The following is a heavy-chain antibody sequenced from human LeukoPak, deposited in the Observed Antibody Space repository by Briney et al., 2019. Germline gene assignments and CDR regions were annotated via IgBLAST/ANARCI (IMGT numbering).Heavy chain of an antibody. Sequence: SETLSLTCTVSGGSISSYYRSWIRQPPGKGLEWIGYIYYSGSTNYNPSLKSRVTISVDTSKNQFSLKLSSVTAADTAVYYCARHDPATYYYDSSGYPFFDYWGQGTLVTVSS. CDR3: ARHDPATYYYDSSGYPFFDY. J-gene: IGHJ4*02. CDR2: IYYSGST. D-gene: IGHD3-22*01. V-gene: IGHV4-59*08. CDR1: GGSISSYY.